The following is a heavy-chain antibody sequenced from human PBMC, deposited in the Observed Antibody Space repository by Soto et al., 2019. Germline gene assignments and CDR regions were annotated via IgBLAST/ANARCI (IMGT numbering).Heavy chain of an antibody. CDR2: LYDIDGS. CDR3: ATWHEREHAYDV. D-gene: IGHD1-1*01. J-gene: IGHJ3*01. Sequence: DVQLVESGGGLIQPGESLRLSCAAFGFTISGKKYVAWVRQAPGKGLEWVSALYDIDGSFYADSVTGRFTTSSDSSKTTVYLQMNDLRHDDTAVYYCATWHEREHAYDVWGLGTTVTVSS. V-gene: IGHV3-53*01. CDR1: GFTISGKKY.